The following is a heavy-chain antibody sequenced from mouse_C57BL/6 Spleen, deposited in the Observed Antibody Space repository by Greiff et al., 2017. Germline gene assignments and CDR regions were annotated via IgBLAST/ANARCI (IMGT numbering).Heavy chain of an antibody. J-gene: IGHJ3*01. CDR2: IYPGSGNT. CDR3: AKSIYYDYDVLAY. CDR1: GYSFTSYY. D-gene: IGHD2-4*01. Sequence: QVQLQQSGPELVKPGASVKISCKASGYSFTSYYIHWVKQRPGQGLEWIGWIYPGSGNTKYNEKFKGKATLTADTSSSTAYMQLSSLTSEDSAVYYCAKSIYYDYDVLAYWGQGTLVTVSA. V-gene: IGHV1-66*01.